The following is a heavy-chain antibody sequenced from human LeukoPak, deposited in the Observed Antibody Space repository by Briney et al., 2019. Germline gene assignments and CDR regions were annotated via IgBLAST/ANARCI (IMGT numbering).Heavy chain of an antibody. V-gene: IGHV3-30*01. CDR3: ARSRPSSLYSSGLFDC. CDR2: ISYDGSNK. D-gene: IGHD6-19*01. J-gene: IGHJ4*02. Sequence: GGSLRLSCAASGFTFSSYAMHWVRQAPGKGLEWVAVISYDGSNKYYADSVKGRFTIPRDNSKNTLYLQMNSLRAEDTAVYYCARSRPSSLYSSGLFDCWGQGTLVTVSS. CDR1: GFTFSSYA.